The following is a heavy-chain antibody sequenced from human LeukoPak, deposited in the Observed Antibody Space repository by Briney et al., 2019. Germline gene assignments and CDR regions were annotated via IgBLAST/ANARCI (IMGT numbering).Heavy chain of an antibody. V-gene: IGHV3-15*01. CDR1: GFTFSNAW. Sequence: GGSLRLSCAASGFTFSNAWMSWVRQAPGKGLEWVGHIKSKTDGGTTDYAAPVKGRFTISRDDSKNTLYLQMNSLKTEDTAVYYCTTDMTTVTIYWGQGTLVTVSS. J-gene: IGHJ4*02. CDR3: TTDMTTVTIY. D-gene: IGHD4-17*01. CDR2: IKSKTDGGTT.